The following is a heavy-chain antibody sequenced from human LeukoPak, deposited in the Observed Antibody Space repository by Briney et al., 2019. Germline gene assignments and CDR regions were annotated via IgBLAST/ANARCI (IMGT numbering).Heavy chain of an antibody. Sequence: GASVKVSCKASGYTFTSYYMHWVRQAPGQGLEWMGIINPSGGSTSYAQKFQGRVTMTRDTSTSTVYMELSSLRSEDTAVYYCATDYLGTMVRGAPGYWGQGTLVTVSS. V-gene: IGHV1-46*01. CDR3: ATDYLGTMVRGAPGY. CDR2: INPSGGST. D-gene: IGHD3-10*01. J-gene: IGHJ4*02. CDR1: GYTFTSYY.